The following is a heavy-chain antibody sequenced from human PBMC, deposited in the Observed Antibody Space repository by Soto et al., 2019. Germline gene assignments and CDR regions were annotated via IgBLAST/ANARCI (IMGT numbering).Heavy chain of an antibody. CDR1: GFTFSSYS. V-gene: IGHV3-21*01. Sequence: EVQLVESGGGLVKPGGSLRLSCAASGFTFSSYSMNWVRQAPGKGLEWVSSISSSSSYIYYADSVKGRFTISRDNAKNSLYLQMNSLRAEDTAVYYCARVAVGATYYFDYWGPGTLVTVSS. D-gene: IGHD1-26*01. CDR2: ISSSSSYI. J-gene: IGHJ4*02. CDR3: ARVAVGATYYFDY.